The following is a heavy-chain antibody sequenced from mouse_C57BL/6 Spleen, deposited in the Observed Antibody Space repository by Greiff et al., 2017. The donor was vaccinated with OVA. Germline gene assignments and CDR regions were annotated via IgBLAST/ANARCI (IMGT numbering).Heavy chain of an antibody. CDR2: IYPGSGNT. CDR1: GYTFTDYY. Sequence: QVHVKQSGAELVRPGASVKLSCKASGYTFTDYYINWVKQRPGQGLEWIARIYPGSGNTYYNEKFKGKATLTAEKSSSTAYMQLSSLTSEDSAVYFCAVIYYGNAMDYWGQGTSVTVSS. V-gene: IGHV1-76*01. CDR3: AVIYYGNAMDY. J-gene: IGHJ4*01. D-gene: IGHD2-1*01.